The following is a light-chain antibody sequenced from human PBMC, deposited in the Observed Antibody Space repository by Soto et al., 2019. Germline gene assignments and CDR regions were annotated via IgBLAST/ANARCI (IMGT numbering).Light chain of an antibody. CDR2: DTS. CDR3: QQRSNWPRT. V-gene: IGKV3-11*01. CDR1: QSVGNS. J-gene: IGKJ2*02. Sequence: EIVLTQSPATLSLSPGERATVSCRASQSVGNSLAWYQQKPGHAPRLLIYDTSNRATGIPARFSGSGSGTDFTLTISSLEPEDSADYYCQQRSNWPRTFGQGTKLEI.